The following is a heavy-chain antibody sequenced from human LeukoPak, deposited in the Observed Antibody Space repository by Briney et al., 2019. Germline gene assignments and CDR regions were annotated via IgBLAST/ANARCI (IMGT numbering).Heavy chain of an antibody. D-gene: IGHD3-22*01. CDR1: GFTVSSNY. V-gene: IGHV3-53*01. CDR2: IYSGGST. Sequence: GGSLRLSCAASGFTVSSNYMSWVRQAPGQGMEWVSVIYSGGSTYYADSVKGRFTISRDNSKNTLYLQMNSLRAEDTAVYYCARDGYESSGYYSGYWGQGTLVTVSS. J-gene: IGHJ4*02. CDR3: ARDGYESSGYYSGY.